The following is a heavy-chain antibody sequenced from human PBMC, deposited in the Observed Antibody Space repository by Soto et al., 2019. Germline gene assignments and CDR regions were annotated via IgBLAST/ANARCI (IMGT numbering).Heavy chain of an antibody. Sequence: QVQLVQSGAEVKKPGASVKVSCKASGYTFTGYYMHWVRQAPGQGLEWMGWINPNSGGTNYAQKFQGWVTMARDTSISTAYMELSRLRSDDTAVYYCAAHDYGVSGNAFDIWGQGTMVTVSS. V-gene: IGHV1-2*04. CDR2: INPNSGGT. CDR3: AAHDYGVSGNAFDI. D-gene: IGHD4-17*01. CDR1: GYTFTGYY. J-gene: IGHJ3*02.